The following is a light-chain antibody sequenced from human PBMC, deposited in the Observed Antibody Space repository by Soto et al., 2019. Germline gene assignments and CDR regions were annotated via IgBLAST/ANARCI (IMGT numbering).Light chain of an antibody. J-gene: IGLJ3*02. CDR1: GSNVGASYD. V-gene: IGLV1-40*01. CDR2: KNN. Sequence: QSVLTQPPSVSGGPGQTITMSCTGSGSNVGASYDVHWYQVLPGAGPRLLIYKNNNRPSGVPDRFSGSKSGTSASLAITGLRAEDEADYYCQSYDNILSGPLFGGGTKLTVL. CDR3: QSYDNILSGPL.